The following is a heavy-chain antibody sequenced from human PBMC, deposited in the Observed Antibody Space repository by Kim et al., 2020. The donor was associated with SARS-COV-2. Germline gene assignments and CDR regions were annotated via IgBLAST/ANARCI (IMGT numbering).Heavy chain of an antibody. Sequence: SETLSLTCTVSGGSISSGGYYWSWIRQHPGKGLEWIGYIYYSGSTYYNPSLKSRVTISVDTSKNQFSLKLSSVTAADTAVYYCARDRASTTVTTAYWYFDLWGRGTLVTVSS. D-gene: IGHD4-17*01. CDR2: IYYSGST. CDR3: ARDRASTTVTTAYWYFDL. J-gene: IGHJ2*01. CDR1: GGSISSGGYY. V-gene: IGHV4-31*03.